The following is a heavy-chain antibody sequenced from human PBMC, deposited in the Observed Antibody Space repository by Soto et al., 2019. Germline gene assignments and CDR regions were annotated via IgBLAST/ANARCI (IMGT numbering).Heavy chain of an antibody. Sequence: GSLRLSCVASGFTFGSYAMSWVRRAPGKGLEWVSTINDSGDLRYYADSVRGRFAISRDNSKNTLYLQVNSLRAEDTAVYYCAKDHWNDVSDFDYWGQGTLVTVSS. CDR2: INDSGDLR. CDR1: GFTFGSYA. D-gene: IGHD1-1*01. J-gene: IGHJ4*02. V-gene: IGHV3-23*01. CDR3: AKDHWNDVSDFDY.